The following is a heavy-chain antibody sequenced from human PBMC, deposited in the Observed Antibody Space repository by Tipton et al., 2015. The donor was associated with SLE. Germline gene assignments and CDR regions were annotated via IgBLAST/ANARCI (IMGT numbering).Heavy chain of an antibody. D-gene: IGHD2-2*01. J-gene: IGHJ4*02. CDR2: FYTNENT. CDR3: ARALTSAQGFYFES. CDR1: DGSLSGYY. Sequence: GLVKPSETLSLTCTVFDGSLSGYYWAWLRQSPGKGLEWIGHFYTNENTNYNPSLKSRITMSVDTSKNQFSLKLRSVTAADTAVYYCARALTSAQGFYFESWGQGTLVTVSS. V-gene: IGHV4-4*07.